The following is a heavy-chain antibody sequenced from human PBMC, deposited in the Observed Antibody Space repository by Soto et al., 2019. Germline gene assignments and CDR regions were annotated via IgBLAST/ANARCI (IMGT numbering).Heavy chain of an antibody. V-gene: IGHV3-23*01. J-gene: IGHJ6*02. CDR1: GFIFNNYA. Sequence: EVQLWESGGGLVQPGGSLRLSCAASGFIFNNYALTWVHQSPGKGLEWVSTSGGSGGTTYYADSVKGRFTISRDSSKNTLSLQMNSLRVEDTATYYCARDWTGNTCPCLDVWGQGTTVSVSS. CDR2: SGGSGGTT. CDR3: ARDWTGNTCPCLDV. D-gene: IGHD2-8*02.